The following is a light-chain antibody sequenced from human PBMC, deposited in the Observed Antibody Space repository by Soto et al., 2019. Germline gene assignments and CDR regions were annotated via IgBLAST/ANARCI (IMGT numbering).Light chain of an antibody. J-gene: IGKJ5*01. CDR2: AAS. V-gene: IGKV1-9*01. CDR3: QQLNSYLAIT. CDR1: QGISSY. Sequence: DIQMTQSPSSLSASVGDRVTITCQASQGISSYLAWYQQKPGKAPKLLIYAASTLQSGVPSRFSGSGSGTEFTLTISSLQPEDFATYYCQQLNSYLAITFGQGTRLEI.